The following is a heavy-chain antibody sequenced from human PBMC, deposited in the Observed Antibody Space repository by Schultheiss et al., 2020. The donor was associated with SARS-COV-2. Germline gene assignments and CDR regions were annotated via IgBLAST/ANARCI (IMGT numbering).Heavy chain of an antibody. Sequence: SQTLSLTCTVSGGSISSYYWSWIRQHPGKGLEWIGYIYYSGSTYYNPSLKSRVTISVDTSKNQFSLKLSSVTAADTAVYYCAREGSTVTTHNWFDPWGQGTLVTVSS. CDR1: GGSISSYY. V-gene: IGHV4-59*06. J-gene: IGHJ5*02. CDR2: IYYSGST. D-gene: IGHD4-17*01. CDR3: AREGSTVTTHNWFDP.